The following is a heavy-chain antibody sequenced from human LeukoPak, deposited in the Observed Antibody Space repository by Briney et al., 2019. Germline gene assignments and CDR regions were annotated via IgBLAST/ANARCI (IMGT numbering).Heavy chain of an antibody. CDR3: AKTVRGNGWYSDY. J-gene: IGHJ4*02. Sequence: GGSLRLSCAASGFTFSTYAMRWVRQAPGKGLEWVSSISGNGGSTNYAGSVKGRFTISRDNSKNTMCLQMNSLRGEDTAVYYCAKTVRGNGWYSDYWGQGTLVTVSS. CDR1: GFTFSTYA. D-gene: IGHD6-19*01. CDR2: ISGNGGST. V-gene: IGHV3-23*01.